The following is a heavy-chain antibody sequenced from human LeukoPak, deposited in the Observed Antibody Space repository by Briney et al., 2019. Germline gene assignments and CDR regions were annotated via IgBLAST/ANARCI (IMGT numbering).Heavy chain of an antibody. CDR2: ISGSGGST. Sequence: QPGGSLRLSCAASGFTFSSYSMNWVRQAPGKGLEWVSGISGSGGSTYYGDSVKGRFTISRGNSKNTLYLQMSSLRAEDTAVYYCAKSLGSSYPHNYFDYWGQGTLVTVSS. J-gene: IGHJ4*02. CDR1: GFTFSSYS. V-gene: IGHV3-23*01. D-gene: IGHD3-10*01. CDR3: AKSLGSSYPHNYFDY.